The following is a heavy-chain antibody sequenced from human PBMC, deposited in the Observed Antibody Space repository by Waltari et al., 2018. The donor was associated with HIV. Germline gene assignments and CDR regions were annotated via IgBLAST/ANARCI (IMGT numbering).Heavy chain of an antibody. CDR2: ISYDGSNK. V-gene: IGHV3-30*18. CDR3: AKPAAMASYGMDV. J-gene: IGHJ6*02. Sequence: QVQLVESGGGVVQPGRSLRLSCAASGFTFSSYGMHWVRQAPGKGVDCVAVISYDGSNKYYADSVKGRFTISRDNSKNTLYLQMNSLRAEDTAVYYCAKPAAMASYGMDVWGQGTTVTVSS. CDR1: GFTFSSYG. D-gene: IGHD5-18*01.